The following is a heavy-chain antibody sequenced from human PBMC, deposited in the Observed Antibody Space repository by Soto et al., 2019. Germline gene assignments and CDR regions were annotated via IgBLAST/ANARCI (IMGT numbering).Heavy chain of an antibody. J-gene: IGHJ6*02. V-gene: IGHV1-69*12. CDR3: ARGRGYSYDYGLDV. CDR1: GDTFINYA. Sequence: QVQLVQSGAEVTKPGSSVKVSCTASGDTFINYAISWVRQAPGQGLEWMGGSIAILGTANYAQKFQGRVTISADESTSTAYMELSSLRSEDTAVYYCARGRGYSYDYGLDVWGQGTTVTVSS. CDR2: SIAILGTA. D-gene: IGHD5-18*01.